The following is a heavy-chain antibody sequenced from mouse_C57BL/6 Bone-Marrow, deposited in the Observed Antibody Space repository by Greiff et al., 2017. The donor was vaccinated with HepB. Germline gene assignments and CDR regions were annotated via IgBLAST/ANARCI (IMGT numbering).Heavy chain of an antibody. CDR2: IHPNSGST. V-gene: IGHV1-64*01. Sequence: QVQLQQPGAELVKPGASVKLSCKASGYTFTSYWMHWVKQRPGQGLEWIGMIHPNSGSTNYNEKFKSKATLTVDKSSSTAYMQLSSLTSEDSAVYYWAREGYYGSRGYAMDYWGQGTSVTVSS. J-gene: IGHJ4*01. CDR3: AREGYYGSRGYAMDY. CDR1: GYTFTSYW. D-gene: IGHD1-1*01.